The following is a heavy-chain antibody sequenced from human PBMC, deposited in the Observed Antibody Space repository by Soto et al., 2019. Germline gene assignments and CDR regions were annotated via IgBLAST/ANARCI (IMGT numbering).Heavy chain of an antibody. Sequence: GGSLRLSCAASGFTFSSYAMHWVRQAPGKGLEWVAVISYDGSNKYYADSVKGRFTISRDNAKNSLYLQMNSLRAEDTALYYCAKDIGPGLDAFDIWGQGTMVTVSS. CDR3: AKDIGPGLDAFDI. CDR2: ISYDGSNK. V-gene: IGHV3-30-3*01. CDR1: GFTFSSYA. D-gene: IGHD2-15*01. J-gene: IGHJ3*02.